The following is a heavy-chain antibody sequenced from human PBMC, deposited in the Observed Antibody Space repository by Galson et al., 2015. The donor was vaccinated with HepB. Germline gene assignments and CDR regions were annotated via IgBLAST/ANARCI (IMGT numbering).Heavy chain of an antibody. D-gene: IGHD3-9*01. V-gene: IGHV1-69*13. Sequence: SVKVSCKASGGTFSSYAISWVRQAPGQGLEWMGGIIPIFGTANYAQKFQGRVTITADESTSTAYMELSSLRSEDTAVYYCARSGGLYYDILTALRYFDLWGRGTLVTVSS. CDR3: ARSGGLYYDILTALRYFDL. CDR1: GGTFSSYA. CDR2: IIPIFGTA. J-gene: IGHJ2*01.